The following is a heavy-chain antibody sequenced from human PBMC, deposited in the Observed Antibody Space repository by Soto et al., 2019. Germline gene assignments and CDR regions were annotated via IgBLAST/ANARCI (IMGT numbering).Heavy chain of an antibody. Sequence: SETLSLTCTVSGGSISSSSYYWGWIRQPPGKGLEWIGSIYYSGSTYYNPSLKSRVTISVDTSKNQFSLKLSSVTAADTAVYYCAVRIAVGSFYYGMDVWGKGTKVTVDS. CDR1: GGSISSSSYY. V-gene: IGHV4-39*01. D-gene: IGHD6-19*01. CDR2: IYYSGST. CDR3: AVRIAVGSFYYGMDV. J-gene: IGHJ6*04.